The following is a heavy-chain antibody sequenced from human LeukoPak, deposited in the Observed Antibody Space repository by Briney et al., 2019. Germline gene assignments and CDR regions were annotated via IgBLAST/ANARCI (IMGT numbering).Heavy chain of an antibody. J-gene: IGHJ6*03. V-gene: IGHV3-48*01. CDR1: GFTFSSYS. CDR2: ISSSSSTI. Sequence: GGSLRLSCAASGFTFSSYSMNWVRQAPGKGLEWVSYISSSSSTIYYADSVKGRFTISRDNAKNSLYLQMNSLRAEDTAVYYCAREGDWPVGSYYYYYMDVWGKGTTVTVSS. CDR3: AREGDWPVGSYYYYYMDV. D-gene: IGHD3/OR15-3a*01.